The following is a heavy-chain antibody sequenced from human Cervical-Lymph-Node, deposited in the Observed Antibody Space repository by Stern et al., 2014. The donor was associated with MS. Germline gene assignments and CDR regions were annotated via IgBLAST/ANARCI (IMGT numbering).Heavy chain of an antibody. CDR1: GFTFSSYS. CDR3: ARDRVTIPSSSYHGVDV. V-gene: IGHV3-48*01. Sequence: EVQLVQSGGGLVQPGGSLRLSCAASGFTFSSYSMNWVRQAPGKGLEWVSYIGRSSSPIYYADSVKGRFTISRDNAKNSLYLQMNSLRAEDTAVYYCARDRVTIPSSSYHGVDVGGQGTTVTVSS. CDR2: IGRSSSPI. J-gene: IGHJ6*02. D-gene: IGHD3-3*01.